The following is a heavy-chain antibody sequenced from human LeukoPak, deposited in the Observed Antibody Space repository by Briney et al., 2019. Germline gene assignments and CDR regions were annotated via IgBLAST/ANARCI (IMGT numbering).Heavy chain of an antibody. CDR2: IYYSGST. J-gene: IGHJ4*02. D-gene: IGHD1-1*01. V-gene: IGHV4-39*01. CDR1: GGSISSSYYY. Sequence: SETLSLTCTVSGGSISSSYYYWGWIRQPPGKGLEWIGYIYYSGSTNYNPSLKSRVTISVDTSKNQFSLKLSSVTAADTAVYYCARHMGPNEPLFDYWGQGTLVTVSS. CDR3: ARHMGPNEPLFDY.